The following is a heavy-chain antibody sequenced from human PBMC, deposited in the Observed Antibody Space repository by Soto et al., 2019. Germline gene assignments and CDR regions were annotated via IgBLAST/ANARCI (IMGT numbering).Heavy chain of an antibody. J-gene: IGHJ5*02. CDR1: GFTFSSYA. CDR2: ISGSGGST. Sequence: EVQLLESGGGLVQPGGSLRLSCAASGFTFSSYAMSWVRQAPGKGLEWVSAISGSGGSTYYADSVKGRLTISRDNSKNTLYLQMNSLRAEDTAVYYCAKDRQGSGSGYLFSWGQGTLVTVSS. D-gene: IGHD3-22*01. V-gene: IGHV3-23*01. CDR3: AKDRQGSGSGYLFS.